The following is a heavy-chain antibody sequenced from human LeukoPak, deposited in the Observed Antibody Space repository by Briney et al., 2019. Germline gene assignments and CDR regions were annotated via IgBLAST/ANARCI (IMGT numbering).Heavy chain of an antibody. J-gene: IGHJ6*02. Sequence: PGGSLRLSCAASGFTVSSNYMSWVRQAPGKGLEWVSVIYSGGSTYYADSVKGRFTISRDNSKNTLYLQMNSLRAEDTAVYYCARAYFDIFLNDKKYYYCGMDVWGQGTTVTVSS. CDR1: GFTVSSNY. CDR3: ARAYFDIFLNDKKYYYCGMDV. CDR2: IYSGGST. V-gene: IGHV3-53*01. D-gene: IGHD3-9*01.